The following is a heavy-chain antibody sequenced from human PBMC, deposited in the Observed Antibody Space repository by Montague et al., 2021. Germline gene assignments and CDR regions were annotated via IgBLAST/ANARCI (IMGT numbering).Heavy chain of an antibody. D-gene: IGHD5-24*01. CDR3: ASYSRGRWLQYYFDY. CDR1: GGSISSSSYY. V-gene: IGHV4-39*01. CDR2: IYYSGST. J-gene: IGHJ4*02. Sequence: SETLSLTCTVSGGSISSSSYYWGWIRQPPGKGLEWIGSIYYSGSTYYNPSLKSRVTISVDTSKNQFSLKLSSVTAADTAVYYCASYSRGRWLQYYFDYWGQGTLVTVSS.